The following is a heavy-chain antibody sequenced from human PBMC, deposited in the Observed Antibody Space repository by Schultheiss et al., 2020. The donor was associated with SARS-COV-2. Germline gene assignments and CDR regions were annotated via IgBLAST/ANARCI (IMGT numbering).Heavy chain of an antibody. Sequence: SETLSLTCTVSGGSISSSSYYWSWIRQPAGKGLEWIGRIYTSGSTNYNPSLKSRVTISVDTSKNQFSLKLNSMTAADTAVYYCARLITGTLRRFDPWGQGTLVTVSS. J-gene: IGHJ5*02. CDR2: IYTSGST. D-gene: IGHD1-7*01. CDR1: GGSISSSSYY. CDR3: ARLITGTLRRFDP. V-gene: IGHV4-61*02.